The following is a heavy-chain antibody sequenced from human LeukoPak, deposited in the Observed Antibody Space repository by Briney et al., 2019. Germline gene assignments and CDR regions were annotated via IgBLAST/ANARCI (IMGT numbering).Heavy chain of an antibody. Sequence: AAVKVSCKASGYTFTSYVINWVRQATAQGLDGMGWMNPNSGNTGYAQKFQGRVTMTRNTSISTAYMELSSLRSEDTAVYYCATPGTPPYDSSGYFDYWGQGTLVTVSS. CDR3: ATPGTPPYDSSGYFDY. J-gene: IGHJ4*02. D-gene: IGHD3-22*01. V-gene: IGHV1-8*01. CDR2: MNPNSGNT. CDR1: GYTFTSYV.